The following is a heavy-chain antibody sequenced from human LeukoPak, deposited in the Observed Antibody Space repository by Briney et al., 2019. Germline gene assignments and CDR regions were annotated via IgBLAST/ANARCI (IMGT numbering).Heavy chain of an antibody. CDR2: INHSGST. CDR1: GGSFSGYY. Sequence: SDTLSLTCAVYGGSFSGYYWSWIRQPPGKGLEWIGEINHSGSTNYNPSLKSRVTISVDTSKNQFSLKLSSVTAADTAVYYCARSHSGSYYSDWFDPWGQGTLVTVSS. D-gene: IGHD1-26*01. J-gene: IGHJ5*02. CDR3: ARSHSGSYYSDWFDP. V-gene: IGHV4-34*01.